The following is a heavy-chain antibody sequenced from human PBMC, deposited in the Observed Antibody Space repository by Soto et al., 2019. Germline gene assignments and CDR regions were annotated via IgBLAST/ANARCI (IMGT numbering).Heavy chain of an antibody. J-gene: IGHJ5*02. CDR2: IYNSGIT. CDR1: GGSISSGDYS. Sequence: PSETLSLTYTLSGGSISSGDYSWSWVRQSPGKGLERIGHIYNSGITYYNPSLKSRVVISIDTSRNQFSLRLNSLTAADRAVYFCARGVTVFGLVSRFWFDPWGQGTVVTVSS. CDR3: ARGVTVFGLVSRFWFDP. V-gene: IGHV4-30-4*01. D-gene: IGHD3-3*01.